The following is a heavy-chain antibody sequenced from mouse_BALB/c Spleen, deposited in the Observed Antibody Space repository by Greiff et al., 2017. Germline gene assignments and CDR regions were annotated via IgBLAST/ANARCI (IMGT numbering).Heavy chain of an antibody. J-gene: IGHJ2*01. Sequence: VQLQESGAELMKPGASVKISCKATGYTFSSYWIEWVKQRPGHGLEWIGEILPGSGSTNYNEKFKGKATFTADTSSNTAYMQLSSLTSEDSAVYYCARGGLRRGDWFAYWGQGTTLTVSS. D-gene: IGHD2-4*01. V-gene: IGHV1-9*01. CDR2: ILPGSGST. CDR3: ARGGLRRGDWFAY. CDR1: GYTFSSYW.